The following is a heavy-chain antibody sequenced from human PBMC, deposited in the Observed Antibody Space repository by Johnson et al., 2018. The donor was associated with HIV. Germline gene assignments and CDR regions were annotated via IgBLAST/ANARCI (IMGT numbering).Heavy chain of an antibody. CDR2: ISYDGSNK. V-gene: IGHV3-30*04. J-gene: IGHJ3*02. CDR1: GFTFNNYP. Sequence: QVQLVESGGGVVQPGRSLRLSCAASGFTFNNYPMHWVRQAPGKGLEWVAVISYDGSNKYYADSVKGRFTISRDNSKNTLYLQMNGLRAEDTAVYYCARGGYYYDSYDAFDIWGQGTMVTVSS. CDR3: ARGGYYYDSYDAFDI. D-gene: IGHD3-22*01.